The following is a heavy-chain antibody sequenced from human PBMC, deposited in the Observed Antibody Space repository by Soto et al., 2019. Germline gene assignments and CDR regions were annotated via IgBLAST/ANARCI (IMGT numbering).Heavy chain of an antibody. CDR3: AKDRTFGPPLVRFDS. Sequence: GGSLRLSCGASGFTFSVYAMTWVRQAPGKGLEWVSAISGNGGSTYSADSVKGRFTISRDNSKSTLHLQMNSLRVEDTAVYYCAKDRTFGPPLVRFDSWGQGTLVTVSS. D-gene: IGHD6-6*01. J-gene: IGHJ4*02. CDR2: ISGNGGST. CDR1: GFTFSVYA. V-gene: IGHV3-23*01.